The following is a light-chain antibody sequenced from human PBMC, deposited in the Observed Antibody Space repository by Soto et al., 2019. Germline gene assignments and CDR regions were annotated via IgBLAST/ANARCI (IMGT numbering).Light chain of an antibody. CDR3: QQYGSSQT. CDR2: GAS. V-gene: IGKV3-20*01. Sequence: EIVLTQSPATLSLSPGERATLSCRASQSVDSSYLAWYPQKPGQAPRLLIYGASSRATGIPDRFSGSGSGTDFTLTISRLEPEDFAVYYCQQYGSSQTFGQGTKVDIK. CDR1: QSVDSSY. J-gene: IGKJ1*01.